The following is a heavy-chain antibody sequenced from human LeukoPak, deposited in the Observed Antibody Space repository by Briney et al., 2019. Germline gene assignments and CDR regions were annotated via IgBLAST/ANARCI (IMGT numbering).Heavy chain of an antibody. J-gene: IGHJ3*02. CDR3: ARDPNGDYIGAFDM. CDR2: IRGGGTSE. CDR1: GFTFSAYA. Sequence: GGSLRLSCTASGFTFSAYAMMWVRQAPGKGPEWVSAIRGGGTSELYADSVKDWFRISRDNSKDTLFLQMNSLRAEDTAVYYCARDPNGDYIGAFDMWGPGTMVTVS. V-gene: IGHV3-23*01. D-gene: IGHD4-17*01.